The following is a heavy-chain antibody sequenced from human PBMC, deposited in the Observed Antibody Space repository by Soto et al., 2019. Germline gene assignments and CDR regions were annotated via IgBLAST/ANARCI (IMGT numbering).Heavy chain of an antibody. CDR2: ISWNSGSI. D-gene: IGHD3-16*01. V-gene: IGHV3-9*01. CDR1: GFTFDNYA. J-gene: IGHJ4*02. CDR3: AKGIPPATTPNSQISY. Sequence: EVQLVESGGGFVQPGRSLTRSCAASGFTFDNYAMHWVRQAPGKGLEWVSGISWNSGSICYADSVKGRVTSSRDNDKNSLYLHIITVRAADTALSFCAKGIPPATTPNSQISYWGQGSLVTV.